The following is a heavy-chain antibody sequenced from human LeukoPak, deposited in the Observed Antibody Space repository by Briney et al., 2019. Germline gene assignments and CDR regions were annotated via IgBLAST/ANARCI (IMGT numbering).Heavy chain of an antibody. J-gene: IGHJ3*02. CDR1: GYSISRGYY. D-gene: IGHD2-8*01. V-gene: IGHV4-38-2*02. CDR2: IYHSGST. Sequence: SETLSLTCTVSGYSISRGYYWGWIRQPPGEGLEWIGSIYHSGSTYYNPSLKSRVTISLDKSKKQFSLKLSSVTAADTAVYYCAKDTAMYRAFDIWGQGTMVTVSS. CDR3: AKDTAMYRAFDI.